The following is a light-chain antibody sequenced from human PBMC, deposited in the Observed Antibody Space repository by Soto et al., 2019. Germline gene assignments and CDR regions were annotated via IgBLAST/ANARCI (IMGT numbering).Light chain of an antibody. V-gene: IGKV1-12*01. J-gene: IGKJ3*01. CDR1: QDISSW. CDR2: AAS. CDR3: QQGYSFAFT. Sequence: DIQMTQSPSSVSASVGDRVTINCRASQDISSWLAWYQQKPGKAPKXLIYAASNLQSGVPSRFSGSGSGTDLTITISSLQPEDFETYFCQQGYSFAFTFGPGTKVDIK.